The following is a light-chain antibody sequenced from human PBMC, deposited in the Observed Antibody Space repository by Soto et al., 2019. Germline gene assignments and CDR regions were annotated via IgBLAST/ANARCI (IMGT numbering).Light chain of an antibody. V-gene: IGLV2-11*01. Sequence: QSALTQPRSVSGSPGQSVTISCTGTSSDVGGYNYVSWYQQHPGKAPKLMIYDVSKRPSGVPDRFSASKSGTSASLAISGLRSEDEADYYCASWDDSLSGVLFGGGTKVTVL. J-gene: IGLJ2*01. CDR1: SSDVGGYNY. CDR2: DVS. CDR3: ASWDDSLSGVL.